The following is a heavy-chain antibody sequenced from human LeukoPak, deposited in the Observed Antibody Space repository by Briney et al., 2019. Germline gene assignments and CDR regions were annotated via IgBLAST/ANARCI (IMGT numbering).Heavy chain of an antibody. CDR2: VNPKSGAT. CDR3: ARLTDF. Sequence: ASVKVSFKTSGYTFTDYYIHWVRQAPGQELEWMGWVNPKSGATYYAQNFRGRVIITRDASMSTAYMELSRLKTDDTAMYYCARLTDFWGPGTLVTVSS. J-gene: IGHJ4*01. CDR1: GYTFTDYY. D-gene: IGHD3-9*01. V-gene: IGHV1-2*02.